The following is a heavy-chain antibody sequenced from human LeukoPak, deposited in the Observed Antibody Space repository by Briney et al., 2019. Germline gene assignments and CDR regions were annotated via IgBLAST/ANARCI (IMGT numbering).Heavy chain of an antibody. CDR3: AKDGIRGNGIYDAFDI. Sequence: PGGSLRLSCAASGFTFDTYAMSWVRQAPGKGLEWVSTIGNTETYYADSVKGRFTISRDNRQNTVYLQMTSLRAEDTAVYFCAKDGIRGNGIYDAFDIWGQGTRVTVSS. CDR1: GFTFDTYA. CDR2: IGNTET. D-gene: IGHD3-10*01. J-gene: IGHJ3*02. V-gene: IGHV3-23*01.